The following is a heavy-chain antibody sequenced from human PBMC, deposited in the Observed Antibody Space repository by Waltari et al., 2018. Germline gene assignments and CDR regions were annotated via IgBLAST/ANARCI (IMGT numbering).Heavy chain of an antibody. CDR2: IYHSGTT. J-gene: IGHJ5*02. CDR3: PRVLPRPGRGVVGYDR. CDR1: GGSISGGGYS. V-gene: IGHV4-30-2*01. Sequence: QLQLQESGSGLVKPSQTLSLTCAVSGGSISGGGYSWSWIRQPPGKGLEWIGYIYHSGTTSYTPSLQIRVTISVDRSKNLFSLKLPCVTAADTSVYSWPRVLPRPGRGVVGYDRGGQGTLVTVSS. D-gene: IGHD2-15*01.